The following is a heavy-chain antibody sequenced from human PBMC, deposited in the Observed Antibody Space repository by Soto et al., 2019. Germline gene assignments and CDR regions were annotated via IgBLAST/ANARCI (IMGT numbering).Heavy chain of an antibody. CDR1: GGTFSSYT. J-gene: IGHJ4*02. V-gene: IGHV1-69*04. CDR3: ARDSVNYYDSSGSPVRFDY. CDR2: IIPILGIA. D-gene: IGHD3-22*01. Sequence: PGPQVKVSCKASGGTFSSYTISWVRQAPGQGLEWMGRIIPILGIANYAQKFQGRVTITADKSTSTAYMELSSLRSEDTAVYYCARDSVNYYDSSGSPVRFDYWGQGTLVTVSS.